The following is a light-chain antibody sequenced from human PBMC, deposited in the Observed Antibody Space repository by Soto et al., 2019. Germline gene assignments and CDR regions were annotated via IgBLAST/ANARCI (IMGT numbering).Light chain of an antibody. V-gene: IGLV2-14*01. CDR3: AAWDDSLNGSWV. J-gene: IGLJ3*02. CDR1: SSDVGGSNY. CDR2: DVS. Sequence: QSALTQPASVSGSPGQSITISCTGTSSDVGGSNYVSWYQQLPGKAPKLMIYDVSDRPSGVSNRFSGSKSGTSASLAISGLQSEDEADYYCAAWDDSLNGSWVFGGGTKLTVL.